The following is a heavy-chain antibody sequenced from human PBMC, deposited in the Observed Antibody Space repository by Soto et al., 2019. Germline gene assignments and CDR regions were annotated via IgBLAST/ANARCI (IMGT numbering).Heavy chain of an antibody. Sequence: GESLKISCKGSGYSFTSYWIGWVRQMTGKGLEGMGIIYPGDSDTRYSTSFQVQATISADKSISTAYLQLSSLKASDTAMYYCASKTEDYDSSGSVFDNWGQGTVVTVSS. CDR1: GYSFTSYW. V-gene: IGHV5-51*01. J-gene: IGHJ4*02. CDR2: IYPGDSDT. CDR3: ASKTEDYDSSGSVFDN. D-gene: IGHD3-22*01.